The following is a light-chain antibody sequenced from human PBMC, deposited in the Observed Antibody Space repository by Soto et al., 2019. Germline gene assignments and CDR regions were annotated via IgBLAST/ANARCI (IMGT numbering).Light chain of an antibody. J-gene: IGKJ5*01. V-gene: IGKV3-20*01. CDR2: GAS. CDR1: QTISSSS. Sequence: IVLTQSPGTLSLSPGERATLSCRAGQTISSSSLAWYQQKGGQAPRLLIYGASSRATGIPDRFSGTGSGTEFTLTISSLKSEDYAVYYCQQYKSWPPITFGQGTRLEI. CDR3: QQYKSWPPIT.